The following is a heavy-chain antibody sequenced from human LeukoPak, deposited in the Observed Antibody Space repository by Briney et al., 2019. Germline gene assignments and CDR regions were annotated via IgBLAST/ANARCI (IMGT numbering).Heavy chain of an antibody. CDR2: IYTSGST. D-gene: IGHD4-11*01. CDR1: GGSISSYY. Sequence: SETLSLTCTVSGGSISSYYWSWIRQPAGKGLEWIGRIYTSGSTNYNPSLKSRVTMSVDTSKNQFSLKLSSVTAADTAVYYCASAGATVTTGDDAFDIWGQGTMVTVSS. V-gene: IGHV4-4*07. J-gene: IGHJ3*02. CDR3: ASAGATVTTGDDAFDI.